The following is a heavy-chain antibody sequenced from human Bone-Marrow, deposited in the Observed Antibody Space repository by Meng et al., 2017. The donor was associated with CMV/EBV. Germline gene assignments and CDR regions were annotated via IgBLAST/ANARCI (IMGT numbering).Heavy chain of an antibody. CDR2: INSDGSST. D-gene: IGHD3-3*01. CDR1: GFTFSSYW. CDR3: ARPYTTQDNGVVIAYWYFDL. V-gene: IGHV3-74*01. Sequence: GESLKISCAASGFTFSSYWMHWVRQAPGKGLVWVSRINSDGSSTSYADSVKGRLTISRDNAKNTLYLQMNSLRAEDTAVYYCARPYTTQDNGVVIAYWYFDLWARGTLVTVSS. J-gene: IGHJ2*01.